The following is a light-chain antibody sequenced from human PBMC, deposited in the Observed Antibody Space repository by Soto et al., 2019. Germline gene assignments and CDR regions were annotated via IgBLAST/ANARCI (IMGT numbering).Light chain of an antibody. CDR1: QDITSW. V-gene: IGKV1D-12*01. CDR2: AAS. J-gene: IGKJ2*01. Sequence: DIQMTQSPSSVSASVGDRVTITYRASQDITSWLAWYQQKPGKARKLLIYAASSLQSGVPSRFSGSGSGTDFTLTISSLQPEDFATYYCQQANSFPRTFGQGTKLEIK. CDR3: QQANSFPRT.